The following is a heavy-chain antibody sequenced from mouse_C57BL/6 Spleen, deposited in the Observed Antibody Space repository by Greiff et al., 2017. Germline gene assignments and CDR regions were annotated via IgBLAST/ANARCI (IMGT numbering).Heavy chain of an antibody. D-gene: IGHD1-1*01. V-gene: IGHV5-17*01. CDR2: ISSGSSTI. Sequence: EVQRVESGGGLVKPGGSLKLSCAASGFTFSDYGMHWVRQAPEKGLEWVAYISSGSSTIYYADTVKGRFTISRDNAKNTLFLQMTSLRSEVTTMYYCARDYGSSYWYFDVWGTGTTVTVSS. CDR3: ARDYGSSYWYFDV. CDR1: GFTFSDYG. J-gene: IGHJ1*03.